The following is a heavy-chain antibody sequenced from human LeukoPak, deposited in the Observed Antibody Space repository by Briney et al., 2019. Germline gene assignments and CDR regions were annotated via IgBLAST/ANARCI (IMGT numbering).Heavy chain of an antibody. CDR2: INHSGST. D-gene: IGHD6-19*01. J-gene: IGHJ4*02. CDR3: ARRRSSGWVAY. V-gene: IGHV4-34*01. CDR1: GGSFSGYY. Sequence: SETLSLTCAVYGGSFSGYYWSWIRQPPGKGLEGIGEINHSGSTNYNPSLKSRVTISVDTSKNQFSLKLSSVTAAATAVYYCARRRSSGWVAYWGQGTLVTVSS.